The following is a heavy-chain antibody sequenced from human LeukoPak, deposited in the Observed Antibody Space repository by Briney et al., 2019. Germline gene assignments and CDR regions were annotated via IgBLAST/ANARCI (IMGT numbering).Heavy chain of an antibody. D-gene: IGHD3-9*01. CDR2: IYYSENT. Sequence: SETLSLTCNFSGGSTSSKSYYWAWIRQPLGKGLEWIGSIYYSENTYYNPSLKGRVSIIADTAKNQFFLKLSSVTASDTAVYYCARSPALRYFDWFPTFDYWGQGTLVTVSS. V-gene: IGHV4-39*01. CDR1: GGSTSSKSYY. CDR3: ARSPALRYFDWFPTFDY. J-gene: IGHJ4*02.